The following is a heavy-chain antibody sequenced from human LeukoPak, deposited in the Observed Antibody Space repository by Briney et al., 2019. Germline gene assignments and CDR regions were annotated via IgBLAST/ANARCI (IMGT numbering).Heavy chain of an antibody. J-gene: IGHJ3*02. CDR1: GGPVSSGGYY. CDR2: IYYSGST. Sequence: PSQTLSLTCTVSGGPVSSGGYYWRWIRQHPGKGLEWIGYIYYSGSTYYNPSLKSRVTISVDTSKNQFSLKLSSVTAADTAVYYCARDLKVDYYDSSAPHAFDIWGQGTMVTVSS. V-gene: IGHV4-31*03. CDR3: ARDLKVDYYDSSAPHAFDI. D-gene: IGHD3-22*01.